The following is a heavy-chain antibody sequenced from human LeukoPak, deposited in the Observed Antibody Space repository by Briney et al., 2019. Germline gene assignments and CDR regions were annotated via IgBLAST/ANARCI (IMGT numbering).Heavy chain of an antibody. D-gene: IGHD5-18*01. J-gene: IGHJ4*02. V-gene: IGHV1-69*04. CDR1: GGTFSSYA. CDR3: ARGPGYSYGTKYYFDY. Sequence: GASVKVSCKASGGTFSSYAISWVRQPPGQGLEWMGRIIPILGIANYAQKFQGRVTITADKSTSTAYMELSSLRSEDTAVYYCARGPGYSYGTKYYFDYWGQGTLVTVSS. CDR2: IIPILGIA.